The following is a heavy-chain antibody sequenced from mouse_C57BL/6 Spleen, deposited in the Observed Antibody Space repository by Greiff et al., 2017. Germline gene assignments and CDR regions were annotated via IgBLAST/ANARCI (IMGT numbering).Heavy chain of an antibody. CDR3: ARETADV. CDR2: ISYDGSN. J-gene: IGHJ1*03. Sequence: DVQLQESGPGLVKPSQSLSLTCSVTGYSITSGYYWNWIRQFPGNKLEWMGYISYDGSNNYNPSLKNRISITRDTSKNQFFLKLNSVTTEDTATYYCARETADVWGTGTTVTVSS. CDR1: GYSITSGYY. V-gene: IGHV3-6*01.